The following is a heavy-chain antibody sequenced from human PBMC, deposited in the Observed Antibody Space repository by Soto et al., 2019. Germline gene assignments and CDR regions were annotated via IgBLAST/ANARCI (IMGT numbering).Heavy chain of an antibody. V-gene: IGHV4-30-4*01. J-gene: IGHJ4*02. CDR3: ARWWFGEFFDY. CDR2: IYYSGST. Sequence: QVQLQESGPGLVKPSQTLSLTCTVSGGSISSGDYYCRWIRQPPGKGLEWIGYIYYSGSTYYNPSLQSRVTISVDTSKNQFSLKLSSVTAADTAVYYCARWWFGEFFDYWGQGTLVTVSS. D-gene: IGHD3-10*01. CDR1: GGSISSGDYY.